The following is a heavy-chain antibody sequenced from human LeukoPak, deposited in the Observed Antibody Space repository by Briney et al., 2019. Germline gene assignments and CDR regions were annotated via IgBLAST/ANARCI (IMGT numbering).Heavy chain of an antibody. J-gene: IGHJ4*02. CDR3: ATGSNRYHTSDFDY. Sequence: NTGGSLRLSCAASGLTFSNVWMNWVRQAPEKGLEWVGRIFRKTDGGTTEYATPVKGRFTISRDDSKNTLYLQMNSLKIEDTAVYYCATGSNRYHTSDFDYWGQGALVTVSS. V-gene: IGHV3-15*01. CDR1: GLTFSNVW. CDR2: IFRKTDGGTT. D-gene: IGHD3-22*01.